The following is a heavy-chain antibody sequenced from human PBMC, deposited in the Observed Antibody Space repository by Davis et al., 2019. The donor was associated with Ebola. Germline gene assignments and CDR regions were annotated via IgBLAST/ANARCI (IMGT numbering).Heavy chain of an antibody. CDR3: ARETVIRTTEGNSNFYYSMDV. V-gene: IGHV4-59*01. CDR2: IYYSGRSGST. Sequence: SETLSLTCTVSGGSISSYYWSWIRQSPGRGLEWIGYIYYSGRSGSTNYNPSLKSRVTISVDTSINQFSLNLTSLTAADTAVYYCARETVIRTTEGNSNFYYSMDVWGKGTTVTVSS. J-gene: IGHJ6*03. CDR1: GGSISSYY. D-gene: IGHD4-11*01.